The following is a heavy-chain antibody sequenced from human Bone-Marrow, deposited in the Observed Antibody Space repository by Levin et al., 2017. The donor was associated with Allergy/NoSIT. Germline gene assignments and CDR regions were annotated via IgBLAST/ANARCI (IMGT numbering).Heavy chain of an antibody. CDR1: GYTFTSYG. CDR3: ARDQDTYSSSWYGGALY. J-gene: IGHJ4*02. D-gene: IGHD6-13*01. V-gene: IGHV1-18*01. CDR2: ISAYNGNT. Sequence: PGESLKISCKASGYTFTSYGINWVRQAPGQGLEWMGWISAYNGNTNYPQKLQGRVTMTTDTSTSTAYMELRSLRSDDTAVYYCARDQDTYSSSWYGGALYWGQGTLVTVSS.